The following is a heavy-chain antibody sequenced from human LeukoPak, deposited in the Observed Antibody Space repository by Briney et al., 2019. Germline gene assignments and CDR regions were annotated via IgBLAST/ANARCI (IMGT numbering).Heavy chain of an antibody. D-gene: IGHD1-14*01. J-gene: IGHJ4*02. V-gene: IGHV3-23*01. CDR2: IGGSGGGT. Sequence: PGGSLRLSCAASGFTFSGYGMSWVRPAPGKGLEWVSAIGGSGGGTYYADSVKGRFTISRDNSKNTLYLQMNSLKSEDTAVYYCTTELDVRPNHYWGQGTLVTVSS. CDR3: TTELDVRPNHY. CDR1: GFTFSGYG.